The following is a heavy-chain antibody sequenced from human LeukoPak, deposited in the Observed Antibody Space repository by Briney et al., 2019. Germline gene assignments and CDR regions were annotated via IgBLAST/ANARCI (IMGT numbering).Heavy chain of an antibody. CDR1: SDSINSGNYY. D-gene: IGHD1-26*01. V-gene: IGHV4-61*02. CDR3: ASPDLHIVGAPTV. Sequence: PSETLSLTCTVSSDSINSGNYYWNWIRQPAGKGLEWIGRIYSSGSTNYNPSLKSRVTISVDTSKNQFSLKLSSVTAADTAVYYCASPDLHIVGAPTVWGKGTTVTVSS. CDR2: IYSSGST. J-gene: IGHJ6*04.